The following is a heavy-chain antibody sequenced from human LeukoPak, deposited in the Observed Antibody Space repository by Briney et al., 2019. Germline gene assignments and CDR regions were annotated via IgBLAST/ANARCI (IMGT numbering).Heavy chain of an antibody. V-gene: IGHV4-59*01. CDR3: ASSSGSYRSFDY. J-gene: IGHJ4*02. Sequence: SETLSLTCTVSGGSLSSYYWSWIRQPPGKGLEWIGHIYYSGTTDYNPSLKSRVTISVDTSNNQFSLTVSSVPAADTAVYYCASSSGSYRSFDYGGQGTLVPVSS. CDR1: GGSLSSYY. CDR2: IYYSGTT. D-gene: IGHD1-26*01.